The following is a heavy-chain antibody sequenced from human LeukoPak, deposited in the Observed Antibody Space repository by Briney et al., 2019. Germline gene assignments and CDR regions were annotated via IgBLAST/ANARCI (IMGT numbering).Heavy chain of an antibody. Sequence: SETLSLTCAVSGGSISSSSWWSWVRQPPGKGLEWIGEIYHSGSTNYNPSLKSRVTISVDKSKNQFSLKLSSVTAADTAVYYCAWTGIVGATNIDCWGQGTLVTVSS. CDR2: IYHSGST. D-gene: IGHD1-26*01. V-gene: IGHV4-4*02. CDR3: AWTGIVGATNIDC. CDR1: GGSISSSSW. J-gene: IGHJ4*02.